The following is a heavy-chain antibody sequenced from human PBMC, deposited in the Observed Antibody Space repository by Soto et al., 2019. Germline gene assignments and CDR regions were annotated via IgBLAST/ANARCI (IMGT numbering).Heavy chain of an antibody. Sequence: QVQLQESGPGLVKPSQTLSLTCTVSGGSISSGDYYWSWIRQPPGKGLEWIGYIYYSGSTYYNPYLKCRVTISVDTSKNQFSLKLSSVTAADTAVYYCARTRITMVRGVIITYYYYGMDVWGQGTTVTVSS. CDR1: GGSISSGDYY. J-gene: IGHJ6*02. D-gene: IGHD3-10*01. CDR3: ARTRITMVRGVIITYYYYGMDV. CDR2: IYYSGST. V-gene: IGHV4-30-4*01.